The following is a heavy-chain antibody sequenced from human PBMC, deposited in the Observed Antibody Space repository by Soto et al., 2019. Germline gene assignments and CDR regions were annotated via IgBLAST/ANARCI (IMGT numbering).Heavy chain of an antibody. CDR1: GFTFSSYA. J-gene: IGHJ4*02. V-gene: IGHV3-30-3*01. CDR2: ISYDGSNK. CDR3: ARAGSGSSGWYLVDY. D-gene: IGHD6-19*01. Sequence: GSLRLSCAASGFTFSSYAMHWVRQAPGKGLEWVAVISYDGSNKYYADSVKGRFTISRDNSKNTLYLQMNSLRAEDTAVYYCARAGSGSSGWYLVDYWGQGTLVTVSS.